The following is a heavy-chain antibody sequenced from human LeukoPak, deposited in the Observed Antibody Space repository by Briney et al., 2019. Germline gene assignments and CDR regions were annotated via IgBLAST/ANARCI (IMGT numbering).Heavy chain of an antibody. CDR3: ASPSRGSSGWSPPYYYYMDV. D-gene: IGHD6-19*01. V-gene: IGHV3-11*04. Sequence: GGSLRLSCAASGLTYSDYYMSWIRQAPGKGLEWVSYISSSGSTIYYADSVKGRFTISRDNAKNSLYLQMNSLRAEDTAVYYCASPSRGSSGWSPPYYYYMDVWGKGTTVTVSS. CDR2: ISSSGSTI. CDR1: GLTYSDYY. J-gene: IGHJ6*03.